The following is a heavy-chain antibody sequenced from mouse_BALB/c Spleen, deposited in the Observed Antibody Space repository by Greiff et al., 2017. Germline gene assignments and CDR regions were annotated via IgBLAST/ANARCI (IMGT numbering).Heavy chain of an antibody. CDR1: GFTFKDTY. J-gene: IGHJ4*01. D-gene: IGHD2-3*01. CDR3: ARGYYVVYYAMDY. V-gene: IGHV14-3*02. CDR2: IDPANGNT. Sequence: EVQLQQSGAELVKPGASVKLSCTASGFTFKDTYMHWVKQRPEQGLEWIGRIDPANGNTKYDPKFQGKATITADTSSNTAYLQLSSLTSEDTAVYYCARGYYVVYYAMDYWGQGTTVTVSS.